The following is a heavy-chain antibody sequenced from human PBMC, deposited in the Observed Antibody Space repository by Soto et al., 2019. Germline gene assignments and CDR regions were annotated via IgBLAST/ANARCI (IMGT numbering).Heavy chain of an antibody. CDR3: ARRIIANLRHYYGMDV. D-gene: IGHD3-16*02. Sequence: GGSLRLSCAASGFTFSDYYMSWIRQAPGKGLEWVSYISSSSSYTNYADSVKGRFTISRDNAKNSLYLQMNSLRAEDTAVYYCARRIIANLRHYYGMDVWGQGTTVTVSS. V-gene: IGHV3-11*06. CDR1: GFTFSDYY. CDR2: ISSSSSYT. J-gene: IGHJ6*02.